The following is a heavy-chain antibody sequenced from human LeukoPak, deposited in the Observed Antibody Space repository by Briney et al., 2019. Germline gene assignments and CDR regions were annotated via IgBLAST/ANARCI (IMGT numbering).Heavy chain of an antibody. CDR1: KFTFSSYW. D-gene: IGHD6-19*01. CDR3: TRLQIAVAGPNWFDP. V-gene: IGHV3-7*01. CDR2: IKQDGSVQ. Sequence: GGSLRLSCAASKFTFSSYWMSWVRQARGKGLEWVANIKQDGSVQFYMDSLKGRFSVSRDNAKNSLYLQMNGLRVEDTAVYYCTRLQIAVAGPNWFDPWGQGTLVTVSS. J-gene: IGHJ5*02.